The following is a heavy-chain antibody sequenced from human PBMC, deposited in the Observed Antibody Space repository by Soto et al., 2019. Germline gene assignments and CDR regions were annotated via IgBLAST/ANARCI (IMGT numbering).Heavy chain of an antibody. V-gene: IGHV3-48*03. J-gene: IGHJ3*02. CDR3: ARGLGRYFDWLGPIRGDAFDI. CDR1: GFTFSSYE. CDR2: ISSSGSTI. Sequence: QPGGSLRLSCAASGFTFSSYEMNWVRQAPGKGLEWVSYISSSGSTIYYADSVKGRFTISRDNAKNSLYLQMNSLRAEDTAVYYCARGLGRYFDWLGPIRGDAFDIWGQGTMVTVSS. D-gene: IGHD3-9*01.